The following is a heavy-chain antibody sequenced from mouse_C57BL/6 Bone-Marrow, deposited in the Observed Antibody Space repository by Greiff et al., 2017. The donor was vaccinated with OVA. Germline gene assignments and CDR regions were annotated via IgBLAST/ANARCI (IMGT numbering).Heavy chain of an antibody. J-gene: IGHJ4*01. CDR3: ARSGFKGAYYYAMDY. Sequence: VQVVESGPELVKPGASVKISCKASGYAFSSSWMNWVKQRPGKGLEWIGRIYPGDGDTNYNGKFKGKATLTADKSSSTAYMQLSSLTSEDSAVYFCARSGFKGAYYYAMDYWGQGTSVTVSS. D-gene: IGHD3-1*01. V-gene: IGHV1-82*01. CDR2: IYPGDGDT. CDR1: GYAFSSSW.